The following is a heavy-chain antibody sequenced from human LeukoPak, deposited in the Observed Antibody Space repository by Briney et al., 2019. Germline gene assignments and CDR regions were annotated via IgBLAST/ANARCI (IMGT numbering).Heavy chain of an antibody. J-gene: IGHJ6*03. CDR3: ARVGVEQYLVLSYSMDV. Sequence: AGGSLRLSCAASGFTFSSYSMNWVRQAPGKGLEWVSSISSSSSYIYYADSVKGRFTISRDNAKNSLYLQMNSLRADDTAVYYCARVGVEQYLVLSYSMDVWGKGTTVTVS. V-gene: IGHV3-21*01. CDR2: ISSSSSYI. CDR1: GFTFSSYS. D-gene: IGHD6-13*01.